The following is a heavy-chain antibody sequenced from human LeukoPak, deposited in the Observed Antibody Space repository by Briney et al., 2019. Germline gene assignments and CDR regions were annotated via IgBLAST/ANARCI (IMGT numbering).Heavy chain of an antibody. CDR3: ARDPVYFGAGTSYRTDGFDI. J-gene: IGHJ3*02. CDR1: GGSFSGYY. CDR2: INHSGST. V-gene: IGHV4-34*01. D-gene: IGHD3-10*01. Sequence: SETLSLTCAVYGGSFSGYYWSWIRQPPGKGLEWIEEINHSGSTNYNPSLKSRVTISVDTSKNQFSLKLSSVTAADTAVYFCARDPVYFGAGTSYRTDGFDIWGQGTLVTVSS.